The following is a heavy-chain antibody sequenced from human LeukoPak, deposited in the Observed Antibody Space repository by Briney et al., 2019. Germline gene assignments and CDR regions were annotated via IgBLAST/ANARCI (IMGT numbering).Heavy chain of an antibody. CDR1: GYSISSGYY. CDR3: VKKGGSNWFDP. D-gene: IGHD1-26*01. CDR2: IYHSGST. V-gene: IGHV4-38-2*02. J-gene: IGHJ5*02. Sequence: SETLSLTCTVSGYSISSGYYWGWIRQPPGKGLEWIGSIYHSGSTYYNPSLKSRVTISVDTSKNQFSLKLSSVTAADTAVYYCVKKGGSNWFDPWGQGTLVTVSS.